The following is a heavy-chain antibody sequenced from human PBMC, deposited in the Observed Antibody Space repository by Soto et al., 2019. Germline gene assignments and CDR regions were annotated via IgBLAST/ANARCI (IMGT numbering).Heavy chain of an antibody. V-gene: IGHV3-48*02. Sequence: GGSLRLSCAASGFTFSGYSMNWVRQSPGKGLEWVSYISSSSSTIYYADSVKGRFTISRDNAKNSLYLQMNSLRDEDTAVYYCARDGGYYGSGNRGGMDVWGQGTTVTVSS. CDR1: GFTFSGYS. CDR2: ISSSSSTI. D-gene: IGHD3-10*01. CDR3: ARDGGYYGSGNRGGMDV. J-gene: IGHJ6*02.